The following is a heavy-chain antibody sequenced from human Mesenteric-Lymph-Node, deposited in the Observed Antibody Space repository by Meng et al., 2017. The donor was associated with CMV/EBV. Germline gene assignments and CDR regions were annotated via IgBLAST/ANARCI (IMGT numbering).Heavy chain of an antibody. CDR2: ISLSGGST. V-gene: IGHV3-23*01. Sequence: GGSLRLSCVASGFTFSNYAMNWVRQAPGKGLEWVSTISLSGGSTYYADSVKGRFTISRDNSENTLYLQMSSLGAEDTAMYYCATDLVTTRFSDYWGQGTLVPSPQ. CDR1: GFTFSNYA. J-gene: IGHJ4*02. CDR3: ATDLVTTRFSDY. D-gene: IGHD3-9*01.